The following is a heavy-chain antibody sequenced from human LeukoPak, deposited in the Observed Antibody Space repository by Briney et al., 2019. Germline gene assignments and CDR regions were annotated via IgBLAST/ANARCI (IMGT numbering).Heavy chain of an antibody. J-gene: IGHJ4*02. D-gene: IGHD3-16*01. CDR2: INNSGST. Sequence: SETLSLTCTVSGGSISNYYWSWIRQPPGKGLEWIGTINNSGSTYHNPSLKSRLTISVDTSKNHFSLKLSSVTAADTAVYYCARDPAMLRTFDYWGQGTLVTVSS. V-gene: IGHV4-59*12. CDR3: ARDPAMLRTFDY. CDR1: GGSISNYY.